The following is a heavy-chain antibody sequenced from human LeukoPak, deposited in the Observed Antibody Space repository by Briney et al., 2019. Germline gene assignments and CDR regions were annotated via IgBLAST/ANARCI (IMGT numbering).Heavy chain of an antibody. J-gene: IGHJ6*02. D-gene: IGHD5-12*01. CDR3: ARHKDIVAFYYGMDV. Sequence: PSETPSLTCTVSGGSISSYYWSWIRQPPGKGLEWTGYIYYSGSTNYNPSLKSRVTISVDTSKNQFSLKLSSVTAADTAVYYCARHKDIVAFYYGMDVWGQGTTVTVSS. CDR2: IYYSGST. V-gene: IGHV4-59*08. CDR1: GGSISSYY.